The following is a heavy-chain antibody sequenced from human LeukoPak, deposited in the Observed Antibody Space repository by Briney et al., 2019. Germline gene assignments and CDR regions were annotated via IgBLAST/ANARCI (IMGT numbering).Heavy chain of an antibody. CDR1: VGTFSSYA. V-gene: IGHV1-69*13. J-gene: IGHJ4*02. CDR3: ARNTDILTGYYSDY. D-gene: IGHD3-9*01. CDR2: IIPIFGTA. Sequence: ASVKVSCKASVGTFSSYAISWVRQAPGQGLEWMGGIIPIFGTANYAQKFQGRVTITADESTSTAYMELSSLRSEDTAVYYCARNTDILTGYYSDYWGQGTLVTVSS.